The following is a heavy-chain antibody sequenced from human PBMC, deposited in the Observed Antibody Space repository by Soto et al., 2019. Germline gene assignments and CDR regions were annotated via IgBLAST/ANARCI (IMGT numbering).Heavy chain of an antibody. D-gene: IGHD3-16*01. CDR1: GFTFSSYA. J-gene: IGHJ3*02. CDR2: ISGSGGST. V-gene: IGHV3-23*01. CDR3: AKDEPRPYDYVWGSNDAFDI. Sequence: EVQLLESGGGLVQPGGSLRLSCAASGFTFSSYAMSWVRQAPGKGLEWVSAISGSGGSTYYADSVKGRFTISRDNSKNTLYLQMNSLRAEDTAVYYCAKDEPRPYDYVWGSNDAFDIWGQGKMVTVSS.